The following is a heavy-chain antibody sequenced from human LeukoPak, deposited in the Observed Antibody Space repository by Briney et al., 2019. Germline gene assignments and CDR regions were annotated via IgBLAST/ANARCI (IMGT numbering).Heavy chain of an antibody. CDR3: ARHPDGSLSLDY. CDR1: GFTVSSNY. D-gene: IGHD1-26*01. Sequence: GGSLRLSCAASGFTVSSNYMSWVRQAPGKGLEWVSVIYSGGSTYYADSVKGRFTISRDNAKKSLHLQMNSLRAEDTAVYYCARHPDGSLSLDYWGQGTLVTVSS. J-gene: IGHJ4*02. V-gene: IGHV3-53*01. CDR2: IYSGGST.